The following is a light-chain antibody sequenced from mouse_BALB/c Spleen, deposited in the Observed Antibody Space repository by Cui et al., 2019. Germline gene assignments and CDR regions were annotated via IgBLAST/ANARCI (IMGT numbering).Light chain of an antibody. CDR3: WQGTHFPWT. CDR2: LVS. Sequence: DVGMNQTPHTLWVTIGQTASISCKSSQSLLDSDGKTYLNWLLQRPGQSPKRLIYLVSKLDSGVPDRFTGSGSGTDFTLKISRVEAEDLGVYYCWQGTHFPWTFGGGTKLEIK. V-gene: IGKV1-135*01. J-gene: IGKJ1*01. CDR1: QSLLDSDGKTY.